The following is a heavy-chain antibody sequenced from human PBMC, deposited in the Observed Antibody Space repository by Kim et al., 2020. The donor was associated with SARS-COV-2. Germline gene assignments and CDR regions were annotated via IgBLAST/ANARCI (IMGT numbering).Heavy chain of an antibody. CDR2: INHRGST. J-gene: IGHJ4*02. CDR1: GGSFSDHS. D-gene: IGHD3-22*01. V-gene: IGHV4-34*01. Sequence: SETLSLTCAVYGGSFSDHSWSWIRQPPGKGLEWIGEINHRGSTNHNPSLKSRVTISVDTSKNQFSLKLSSVTAADTAVYYCARGRGGISMLVVVITAAEYSFDFWGRGTRVIVSS. CDR3: ARGRGGISMLVVVITAAEYSFDF.